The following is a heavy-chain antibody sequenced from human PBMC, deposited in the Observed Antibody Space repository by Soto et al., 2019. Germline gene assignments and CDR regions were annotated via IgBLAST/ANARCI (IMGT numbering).Heavy chain of an antibody. CDR3: ARDRRAAGPWFDP. Sequence: AAVKVSCKASGYTFTSYGISWVRQAPGQGLEWMGWISTYNGNTNYAQKLQGRVTMTTDTSTSTAYMELRSLRSDDTAVYYCARDRRAAGPWFDPWGQGTLVTVFS. CDR1: GYTFTSYG. J-gene: IGHJ5*02. V-gene: IGHV1-18*04. CDR2: ISTYNGNT. D-gene: IGHD6-6*01.